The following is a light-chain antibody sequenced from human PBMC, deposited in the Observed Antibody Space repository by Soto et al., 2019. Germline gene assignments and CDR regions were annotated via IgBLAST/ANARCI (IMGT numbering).Light chain of an antibody. Sequence: QSVLTQPPSASGTPGQRVTISCSGSSSNIGSNYVYWYQQLPGTAPKLLIYRNNQRPSEVPDRFSGSKSGTSASLAISGLRSEDEADYYCAAWDDSLSGVFGGGTKLTVL. CDR3: AAWDDSLSGV. CDR1: SSNIGSNY. CDR2: RNN. J-gene: IGLJ3*02. V-gene: IGLV1-47*01.